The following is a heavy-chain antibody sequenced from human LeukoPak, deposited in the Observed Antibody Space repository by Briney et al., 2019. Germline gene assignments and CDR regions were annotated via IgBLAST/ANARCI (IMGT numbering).Heavy chain of an antibody. D-gene: IGHD2-2*01. CDR3: AKESSHVNWHFDL. CDR2: ISSEGTIK. CDR1: GFTFSRYS. J-gene: IGHJ2*01. V-gene: IGHV3-30*18. Sequence: PGGSLRLSCAASGFTFSRYSFHWVRQAPGQGLEWVAVISSEGTIKYYGDSVKGRFTSSRDNSRNTLSLEMNSLRPEDTAVYYCAKESSHVNWHFDLWGRGTLVTVSS.